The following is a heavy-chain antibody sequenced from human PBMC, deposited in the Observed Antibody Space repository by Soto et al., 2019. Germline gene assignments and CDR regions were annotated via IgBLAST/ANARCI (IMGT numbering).Heavy chain of an antibody. D-gene: IGHD3-16*01. Sequence: QVQLQQWGAGLMKPSETLSLTCAVYGGSLSGYYWSWIRQPPGKGREWIGEINRSGSTNYIPSLKIRVIISVDTSKNQFSLKLSSVTAADTAVYYCARGLLGGAATWGQGSLVTVSS. V-gene: IGHV4-34*01. CDR2: INRSGST. J-gene: IGHJ5*02. CDR3: ARGLLGGAAT. CDR1: GGSLSGYY.